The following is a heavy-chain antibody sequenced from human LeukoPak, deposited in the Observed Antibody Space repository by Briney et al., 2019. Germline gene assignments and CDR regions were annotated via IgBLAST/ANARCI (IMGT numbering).Heavy chain of an antibody. CDR3: AKDLRGLILRYFDS. J-gene: IGHJ4*02. CDR1: GFTFDDYG. CDR2: INWNGGST. V-gene: IGHV3-20*04. Sequence: GGSLRLSCAASGFTFDDYGMSWVRQAPGKGLEWVSGINWNGGSTGYADSVKGRFTISRDNSKNTLFLQMNSLGVEDTAVYYCAKDLRGLILRYFDSWGQGILVTVSS. D-gene: IGHD2-15*01.